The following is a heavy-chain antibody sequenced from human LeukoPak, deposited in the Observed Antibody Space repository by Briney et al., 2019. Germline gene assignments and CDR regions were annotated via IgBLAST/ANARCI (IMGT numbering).Heavy chain of an antibody. D-gene: IGHD6-6*01. J-gene: IGHJ3*02. CDR3: AKDLRIAARLAGQSAFDI. CDR2: ISGSGGST. CDR1: GFTFSSYA. Sequence: PGGSLRLSCAASGFTFSSYAMGWVRQAPGKGLEWVSAISGSGGSTYYADSVKGRFTISRDNSKNTLYLQMNSLRAEDTAVYYCAKDLRIAARLAGQSAFDIWGQGTMVTVSS. V-gene: IGHV3-23*01.